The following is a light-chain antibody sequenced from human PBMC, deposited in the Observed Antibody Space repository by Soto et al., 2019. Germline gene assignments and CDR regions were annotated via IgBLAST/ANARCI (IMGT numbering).Light chain of an antibody. V-gene: IGKV3-20*01. CDR2: GAS. CDR3: QQYGSSPRYT. Sequence: EIVLTQSPGTLSLSPGERATLSCRASQSVSSSYLAWYQQKPGQAPSLLIYGASSRATGIPDRFSGSGSGTDVTLTISRLEPEDFAVYYCQQYGSSPRYTFGQGTKLEIK. CDR1: QSVSSSY. J-gene: IGKJ2*01.